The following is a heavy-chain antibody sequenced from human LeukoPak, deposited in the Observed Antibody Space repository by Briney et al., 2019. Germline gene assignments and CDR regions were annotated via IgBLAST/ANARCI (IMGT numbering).Heavy chain of an antibody. CDR2: IIPILGIA. D-gene: IGHD3-9*01. CDR3: ARADDIAPDYYYYGMDV. Sequence: SVKVSCKASGGTFSSYGISWVRQAPGQGLEWMGRIIPILGIANYAQKFQGRVTITADKSTSTAYMELSSLRSEDTAVYYCARADDIAPDYYYYGMDVWGQGTTVTVSS. J-gene: IGHJ6*02. V-gene: IGHV1-69*04. CDR1: GGTFSSYG.